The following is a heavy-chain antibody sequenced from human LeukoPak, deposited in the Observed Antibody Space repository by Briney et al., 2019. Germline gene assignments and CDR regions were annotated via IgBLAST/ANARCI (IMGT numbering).Heavy chain of an antibody. J-gene: IGHJ2*01. CDR1: GGSISSSSYY. Sequence: QPSETLSLTCTVSGGSISSSSYYWGWIRQPPGKGLEWIGSIYYSGSTYYNPSLKSRVTISVDTSKNQFSLKLSSVTAADTAVYYCARVIEVYYYDSSGYYSRWYFDLWGRGTLVTVSS. V-gene: IGHV4-39*07. CDR3: ARVIEVYYYDSSGYYSRWYFDL. D-gene: IGHD3-22*01. CDR2: IYYSGST.